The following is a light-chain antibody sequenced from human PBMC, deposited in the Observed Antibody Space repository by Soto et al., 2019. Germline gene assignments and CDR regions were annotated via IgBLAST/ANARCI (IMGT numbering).Light chain of an antibody. V-gene: IGKV3-20*01. CDR3: QQYGSSDVT. J-gene: IGKJ1*01. CDR2: GAS. CDR1: QSVSSSY. Sequence: EIVMTQSPATLSVSPGERATLSCRASQSVSSSYLAWYQQKPGQAPRLLIYGASSRATGIPDRFSGSGSGTDFTLTISRLEPEDFAVYYCQQYGSSDVTFGQGTKVDIK.